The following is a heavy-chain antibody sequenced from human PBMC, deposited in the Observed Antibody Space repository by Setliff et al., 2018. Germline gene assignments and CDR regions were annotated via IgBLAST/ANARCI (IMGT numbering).Heavy chain of an antibody. CDR3: AKDGDNYHYSGDYYHEFDY. CDR2: ISASGDTT. CDR1: GFSFRTYA. Sequence: PGGSLRLSCAASGFSFRTYAMSWVRQAPGKGLEWVSAISASGDTTYYADSVRGRFTISRDNTKSNLYLQMNSLRAEDTAVYYCAKDGDNYHYSGDYYHEFDYWGQGAQVTVSS. J-gene: IGHJ4*02. V-gene: IGHV3-23*01. D-gene: IGHD3-22*01.